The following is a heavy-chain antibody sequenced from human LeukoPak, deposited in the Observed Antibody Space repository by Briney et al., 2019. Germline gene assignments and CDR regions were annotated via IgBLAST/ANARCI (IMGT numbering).Heavy chain of an antibody. Sequence: NTGGSLRLSCAASGFTFSDYSMNWVRQAPGKGLEWVSSISGRSSYIYYADSVKGRFAISRDSAKNSLFLQMNSLRADDTAVYYCARGGGGADYGGQGTVVTVSS. V-gene: IGHV3-21*06. CDR2: ISGRSSYI. J-gene: IGHJ4*02. CDR3: ARGGGGADY. CDR1: GFTFSDYS. D-gene: IGHD2-21*01.